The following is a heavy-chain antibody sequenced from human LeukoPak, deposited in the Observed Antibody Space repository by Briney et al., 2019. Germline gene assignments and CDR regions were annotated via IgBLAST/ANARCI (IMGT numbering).Heavy chain of an antibody. V-gene: IGHV4-61*02. CDR1: GGSSSSGSYY. J-gene: IGHJ4*02. D-gene: IGHD3-9*01. Sequence: SETLSLTCTVSGGSSSSGSYYWSWIRQPAGKGLEWIGRIYTSGSTNYNPSLKSRVTISVDTSKNQFSLKLSSVTAADTAVYYCATSNYDILTGYYTNIFDYWGQGALVTVSS. CDR3: ATSNYDILTGYYTNIFDY. CDR2: IYTSGST.